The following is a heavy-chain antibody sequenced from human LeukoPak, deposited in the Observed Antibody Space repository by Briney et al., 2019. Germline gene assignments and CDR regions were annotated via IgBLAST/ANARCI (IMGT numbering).Heavy chain of an antibody. CDR2: IWHDGSNK. Sequence: GRSLRLSCAASRFTFSSYGMHWVRQAPGKGLEWVAVIWHDGSNKYYADSVKGRFTISRDNSKNTLYLQMNSLRAEDTAVYYCASGSSSLDYWGQGTLVTVSS. CDR1: RFTFSSYG. V-gene: IGHV3-33*01. J-gene: IGHJ4*02. CDR3: ASGSSSLDY. D-gene: IGHD6-13*01.